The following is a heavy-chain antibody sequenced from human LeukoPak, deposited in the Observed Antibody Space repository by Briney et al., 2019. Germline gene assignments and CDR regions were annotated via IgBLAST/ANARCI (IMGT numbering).Heavy chain of an antibody. V-gene: IGHV4-59*01. J-gene: IGHJ4*02. CDR2: IYYSGST. Sequence: PSETLSLTCTVSGGSISSYYWSWIRQPPGKGLEWIGYIYYSGSTNYNPSLKSRVTISVDTSKNQFSLKLSSVTAADTAVYYCARAPGYSSEFDYWGQGTLVTVSS. D-gene: IGHD6-19*01. CDR1: GGSISSYY. CDR3: ARAPGYSSEFDY.